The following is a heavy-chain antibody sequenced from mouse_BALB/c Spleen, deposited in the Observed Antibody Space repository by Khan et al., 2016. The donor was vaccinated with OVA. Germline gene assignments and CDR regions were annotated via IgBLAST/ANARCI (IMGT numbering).Heavy chain of an antibody. D-gene: IGHD2-14*01. CDR3: ARHDRYFYAMDY. Sequence: QVQLKQSGPGLVAPSQSLSITCTISGFSLTSYGVHWVRQPPGKGLEWLVVIWSDGSTTYNSALKSRLSITKDNSKSQVFLKMNSLRIDDTAMYYCARHDRYFYAMDYWGQGTSVTVSS. CDR1: GFSLTSYG. J-gene: IGHJ4*01. V-gene: IGHV2-6-1*01. CDR2: IWSDGST.